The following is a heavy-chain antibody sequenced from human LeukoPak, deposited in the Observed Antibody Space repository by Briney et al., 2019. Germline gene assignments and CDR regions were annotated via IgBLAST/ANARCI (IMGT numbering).Heavy chain of an antibody. CDR1: GYTFTSYD. Sequence: ASVKVSCKASGYTFTSYDINWVRQATGQGLEWMGWMNADTGNTAYAQKLQGRVTMTRNTSTSTAHMELSGLNFEDTAVYYCARSGIYYGSGNDYWGQGTLVTVSS. J-gene: IGHJ4*02. D-gene: IGHD3-10*01. CDR2: MNADTGNT. V-gene: IGHV1-8*01. CDR3: ARSGIYYGSGNDY.